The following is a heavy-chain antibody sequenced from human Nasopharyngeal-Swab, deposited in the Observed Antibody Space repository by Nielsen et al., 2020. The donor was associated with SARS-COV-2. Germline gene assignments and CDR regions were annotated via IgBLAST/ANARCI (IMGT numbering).Heavy chain of an antibody. CDR2: MYPRDSDT. V-gene: IGHV5-51*01. D-gene: IGHD1-7*01. CDR3: ATAYNGNYYWDY. CDR1: GYSFSSYW. J-gene: IGHJ4*02. Sequence: KVSCKGSGYSFSSYWIGWVRQMPGKGLEWMGIMYPRDSDTRYSPSFQSQVTISADKSISTAYLQWSSLKASDTAMYYCATAYNGNYYWDYWGQGTLVTVSS.